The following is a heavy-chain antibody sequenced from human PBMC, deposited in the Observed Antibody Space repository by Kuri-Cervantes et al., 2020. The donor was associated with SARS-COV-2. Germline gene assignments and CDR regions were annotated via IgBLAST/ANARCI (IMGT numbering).Heavy chain of an antibody. CDR1: GFTFSSYD. Sequence: GESLKISCAASGFTFSSYDMHWVRQAPGKGLEWVSYIRSSSSIIYYADSVKGRFTVSRDNVKNSLYLQMNSLRAEDTAVYFCARVDPRTDAYNHYYYGMDVWGQGTTVTVSS. V-gene: IGHV3-48*01. D-gene: IGHD5-24*01. CDR2: IRSSSSII. J-gene: IGHJ6*02. CDR3: ARVDPRTDAYNHYYYGMDV.